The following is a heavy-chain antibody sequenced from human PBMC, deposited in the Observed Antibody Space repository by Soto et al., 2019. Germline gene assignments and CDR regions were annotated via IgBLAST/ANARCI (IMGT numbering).Heavy chain of an antibody. Sequence: SLRLSCAASGFTFSSYGMHWVRQAPGKGLEWVAVISYDGSNKYYADSVKGRFTISRDNSKNTLYLQMNSLRAEDTAVYYCAKVRPYGDYGLYYYYYMDVWGKGTTVTVSS. CDR2: ISYDGSNK. CDR1: GFTFSSYG. J-gene: IGHJ6*03. V-gene: IGHV3-30*18. D-gene: IGHD4-17*01. CDR3: AKVRPYGDYGLYYYYYMDV.